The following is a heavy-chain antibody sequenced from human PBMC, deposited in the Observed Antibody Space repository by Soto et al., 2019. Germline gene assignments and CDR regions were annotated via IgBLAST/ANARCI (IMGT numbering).Heavy chain of an antibody. V-gene: IGHV4-59*01. CDR2: IYYSGST. CDR3: ARGVRTVVVPAAMSYFDY. D-gene: IGHD2-2*01. CDR1: GGSISSYY. J-gene: IGHJ4*02. Sequence: PSETLSLTCTVSGGSISSYYWSWIRQPPGKGLEWIGYIYYSGSTNYNPSLKSRVTISVDTSKNQLSLKLSSVTAADTAVYYCARGVRTVVVPAAMSYFDYWGQGTLVTVSS.